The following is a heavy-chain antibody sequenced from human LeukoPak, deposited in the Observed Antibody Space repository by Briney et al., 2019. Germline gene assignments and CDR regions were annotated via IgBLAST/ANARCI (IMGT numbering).Heavy chain of an antibody. J-gene: IGHJ6*02. CDR2: ISAYNGNT. D-gene: IGHD2-15*01. V-gene: IGHV1-18*01. Sequence: ASVKFSCKASGYTFTNYGFSWVRQAPGQGLEWMGWISAYNGNTNYAQRLQGRVTMTTDTSTNTAYMELRSLRSDDTAVYYCAREGVMVVPATRDYYYFGMDVWGQGTTVTVSS. CDR1: GYTFTNYG. CDR3: AREGVMVVPATRDYYYFGMDV.